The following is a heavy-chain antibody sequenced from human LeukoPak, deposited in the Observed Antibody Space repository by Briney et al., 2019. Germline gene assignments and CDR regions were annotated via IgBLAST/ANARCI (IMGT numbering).Heavy chain of an antibody. CDR1: GYTFTNYD. D-gene: IGHD2-21*02. J-gene: IGHJ4*02. CDR2: MNPNSGNT. CDR3: ARDLYGSRIVVVTATHFDY. V-gene: IGHV1-8*03. Sequence: GASVKVSCKASGYTFTNYDINWVRQATGQGLEWMGWMNPNSGNTGYAQKFQGRVTITRNTSISTAYMELSSLRSDDTAVYYCARDLYGSRIVVVTATHFDYWGQGTLVTVSS.